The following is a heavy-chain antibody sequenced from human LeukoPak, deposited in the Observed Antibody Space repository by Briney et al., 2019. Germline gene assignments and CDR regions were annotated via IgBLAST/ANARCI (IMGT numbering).Heavy chain of an antibody. CDR1: GGSISSYY. CDR2: IYYSGST. CDR3: ARHRGRYYYGSGSYYTPDFDY. J-gene: IGHJ4*02. D-gene: IGHD3-10*01. V-gene: IGHV4-59*08. Sequence: PSETLCLTCTVSGGSISSYYWSWIRQPPGKGLEWIGYIYYSGSTNYNPSLKSRVTISVDTSKNQFSLKLSSVTAADTAVYYCARHRGRYYYGSGSYYTPDFDYWGQGTLVTVSS.